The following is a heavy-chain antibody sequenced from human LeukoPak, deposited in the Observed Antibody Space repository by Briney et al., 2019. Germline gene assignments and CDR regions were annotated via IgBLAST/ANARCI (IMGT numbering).Heavy chain of an antibody. D-gene: IGHD3-22*01. Sequence: GGSLRLSCAASGFTFSSYAMTWVRQAPGKGLEWVSSFSFNGESTYYADSAKGRFTISRDNSKNTLYLQMNSLRAEDTAVYYCARAVYYYDSSGLTGFDPWGQGTLVTVSS. CDR3: ARAVYYYDSSGLTGFDP. V-gene: IGHV3-23*01. CDR1: GFTFSSYA. J-gene: IGHJ5*02. CDR2: FSFNGEST.